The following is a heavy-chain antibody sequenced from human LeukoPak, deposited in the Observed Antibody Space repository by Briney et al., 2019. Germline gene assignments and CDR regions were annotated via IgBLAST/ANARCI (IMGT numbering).Heavy chain of an antibody. Sequence: GESLKISCKGSGYSFTSYLISRVRQMPGKGLEWMGRIDPSYSYTNYSPSFQGHVTIAADKSISTAYLQWSSLKASDTAMYYCARHDGRDLGYLDPWGQGTLVTVSS. V-gene: IGHV5-10-1*01. J-gene: IGHJ5*02. D-gene: IGHD3-16*02. CDR2: IDPSYSYT. CDR1: GYSFTSYL. CDR3: ARHDGRDLGYLDP.